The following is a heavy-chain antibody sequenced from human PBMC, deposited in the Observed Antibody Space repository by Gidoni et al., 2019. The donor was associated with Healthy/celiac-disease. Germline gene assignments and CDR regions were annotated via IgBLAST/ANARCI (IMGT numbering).Heavy chain of an antibody. J-gene: IGHJ6*02. D-gene: IGHD3-9*01. Sequence: EVQLVETGGCLIQPGGSLRLSCEAPGFIFCSNYMSWVRQAPGKGLECVSVIYSGGSTYYADSVKGRFTISRDNSKNTLYLQMNSLRAEDTAVYYCARRLTGYGVDYYYGMDVWGQGTTVTVSS. CDR2: IYSGGST. CDR1: GFIFCSNY. CDR3: ARRLTGYGVDYYYGMDV. V-gene: IGHV3-53*02.